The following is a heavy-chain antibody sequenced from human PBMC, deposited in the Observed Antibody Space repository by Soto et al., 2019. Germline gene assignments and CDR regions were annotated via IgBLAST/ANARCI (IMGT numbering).Heavy chain of an antibody. CDR1: GDIFSSYA. Sequence: QVQLVQSGAEVKKPGSSVKVSCEASGDIFSSYAINWVRQAPGQGLEWMGGIGPRFGTANYGQNFKGRVTTTVDGSTSTTYMDLSSLIPEDTAVYYCARVTYSDDSSGPSYALDVWGQGTTVTV. D-gene: IGHD3-22*01. V-gene: IGHV1-69*12. CDR3: ARVTYSDDSSGPSYALDV. CDR2: IGPRFGTA. J-gene: IGHJ6*02.